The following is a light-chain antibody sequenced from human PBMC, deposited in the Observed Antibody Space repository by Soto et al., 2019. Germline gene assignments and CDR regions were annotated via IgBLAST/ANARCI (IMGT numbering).Light chain of an antibody. V-gene: IGKV1-8*01. J-gene: IGKJ1*01. CDR3: QQYYSYPPWT. CDR2: AAS. CDR1: QGISSY. Sequence: IQMTQSTSSLSASTGDRVTITCRASQGISSYLAWYQQKPGKAPKLLIYAASTLQSGVPSRFSGSGSGTDFTLTISCLQSEDFATYYCQQYYSYPPWTFGQGTKVDI.